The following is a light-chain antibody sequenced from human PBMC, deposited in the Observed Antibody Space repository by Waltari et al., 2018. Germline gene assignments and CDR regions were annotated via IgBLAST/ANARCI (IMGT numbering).Light chain of an antibody. J-gene: IGLJ3*02. CDR2: ITT. CDR3: LLYHAGAWV. V-gene: IGLV7-43*01. CDR1: TGTVTSGYY. Sequence: QTVVTQEPSLTVSPGGTVTRTCASSTGTVTSGYYANWFQQKPVQTPRPLMFITTDRHSWTPARCSGALLGGKDARSRSAGQPRDEAEYYCLLYHAGAWVFGGGTKLTVL.